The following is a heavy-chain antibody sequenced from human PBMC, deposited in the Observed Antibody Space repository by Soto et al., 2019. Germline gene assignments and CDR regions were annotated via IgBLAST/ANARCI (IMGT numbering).Heavy chain of an antibody. D-gene: IGHD2-2*01. Sequence: QVHLVQSGAEVKKPGSSVKVSCKAAGGTFSTYTLIWVRQAPGQGLEWMGRIIPMLTVRNSAQKFQGRVTLTADKSTSTAFMELTSLRSGDTAVYYCSIGSWSAETFDVWGQGTMVTVSS. CDR3: SIGSWSAETFDV. CDR2: IIPMLTVR. J-gene: IGHJ3*01. V-gene: IGHV1-69*02. CDR1: GGTFSTYT.